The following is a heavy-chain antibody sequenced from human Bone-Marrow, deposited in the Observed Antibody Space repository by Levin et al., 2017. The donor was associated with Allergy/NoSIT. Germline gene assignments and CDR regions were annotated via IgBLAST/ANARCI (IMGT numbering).Heavy chain of an antibody. CDR1: GFTFSSYG. CDR3: ARDRGGTAAIFDY. CDR2: IWYDGSNK. Sequence: GGSLRLSCAASGFTFSSYGMHWVRQAPGKGLEWVAVIWYDGSNKYYADSVKGRFTISRDNSKNTLYLQMNSLRAEDTAVYYCARDRGGTAAIFDYWGQGTLVTVSS. V-gene: IGHV3-33*01. J-gene: IGHJ4*02. D-gene: IGHD1-26*01.